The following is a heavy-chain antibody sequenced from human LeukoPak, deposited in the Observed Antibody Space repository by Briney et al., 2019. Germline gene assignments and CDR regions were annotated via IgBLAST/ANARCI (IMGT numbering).Heavy chain of an antibody. D-gene: IGHD2-21*01. CDR2: INPNSGGT. J-gene: IGHJ4*02. CDR1: GYTFTGYY. V-gene: IGHV1-2*02. Sequence: ASVKVSCKASGYTFTGYYMQWVRQAPGQELEWMGWINPNSGGTNYAQKFQGRVTMTRDTSISTAYMELSRLRSDDTAVYYCARAGGDSPFDYWGQRTLVTVSS. CDR3: ARAGGDSPFDY.